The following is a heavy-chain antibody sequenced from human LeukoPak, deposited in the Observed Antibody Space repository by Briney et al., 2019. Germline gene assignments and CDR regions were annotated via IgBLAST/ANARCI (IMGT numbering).Heavy chain of an antibody. CDR1: GFTFEDYG. Sequence: GGSLRLSCAVSGFTFEDYGMSWVRQAPGKGLEWVSAIRGSGGTTYYADSVKGRFTISRDNSRTTLYLLMNSLRAEDTAVYYCAKDAAANVDYPYYFDYWGQGALVTVSS. D-gene: IGHD4-11*01. CDR3: AKDAAANVDYPYYFDY. V-gene: IGHV3-23*01. CDR2: IRGSGGTT. J-gene: IGHJ4*02.